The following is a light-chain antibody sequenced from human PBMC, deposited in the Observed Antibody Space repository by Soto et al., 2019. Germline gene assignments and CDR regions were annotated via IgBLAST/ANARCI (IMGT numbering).Light chain of an antibody. Sequence: QPVLTQPLSASASPGQRVTISCSGGSSNIGSNTVAWYQHLPGTAPPRLIFTAGQRPSGIPGRFSGSKSGTSASLAISGLQSEDEGDYYCSAWDNSLNGYVFGPGTKLTVL. CDR3: SAWDNSLNGYV. CDR2: TAG. V-gene: IGLV1-44*01. CDR1: SSNIGSNT. J-gene: IGLJ1*01.